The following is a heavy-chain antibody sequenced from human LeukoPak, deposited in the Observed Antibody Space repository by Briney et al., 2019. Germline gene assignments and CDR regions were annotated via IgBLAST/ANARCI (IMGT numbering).Heavy chain of an antibody. D-gene: IGHD3-22*01. CDR3: ARLKYYDSTGYSPGYYMDV. Sequence: SETLSLTCSVAGGSILNYYWSWIRQSAGTGLEWVGRIYITRSTTYNPSLQSRLSMSVDTSKNQFSLRLRSVSAADTAVYYCARLKYYDSTGYSPGYYMDVWGKGITVTVSS. J-gene: IGHJ6*03. V-gene: IGHV4-4*07. CDR1: GGSILNYY. CDR2: IYITRST.